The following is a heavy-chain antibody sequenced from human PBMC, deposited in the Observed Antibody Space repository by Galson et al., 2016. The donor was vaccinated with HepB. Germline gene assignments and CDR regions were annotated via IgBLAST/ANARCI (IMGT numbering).Heavy chain of an antibody. Sequence: SLRLSCAASGFTFSASAPIWSRQSPWKGAPEVSSISDSGRSPYYADSVRGRFAISRDNFKNTLYLQMNSLRAEDTDVDYVAKVLIQTDYYWHCMDVWGQGTPVSVS. CDR2: ISDSGRSP. J-gene: IGHJ6*02. CDR1: GFTFSASA. CDR3: AKVLIQTDYYWHCMDV. V-gene: IGHV3-23*01.